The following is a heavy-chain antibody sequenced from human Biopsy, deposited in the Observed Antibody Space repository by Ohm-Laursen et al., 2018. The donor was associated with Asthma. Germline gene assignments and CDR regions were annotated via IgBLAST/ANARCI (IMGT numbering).Heavy chain of an antibody. CDR2: ISPVFGST. V-gene: IGHV1-69*06. J-gene: IGHJ6*02. CDR1: GGTFGNYA. CDR3: ASPSSCREILYYYYNMDI. D-gene: IGHD6-13*01. Sequence: SSVKVSCKASGGTFGNYAISWVRQAPGLGLEWMGGISPVFGSTNIAQKFQGRVTISADIFTKTAYLEASSLRSDDTAVYYCASPSSCREILYYYYNMDIWGQGTTVTV.